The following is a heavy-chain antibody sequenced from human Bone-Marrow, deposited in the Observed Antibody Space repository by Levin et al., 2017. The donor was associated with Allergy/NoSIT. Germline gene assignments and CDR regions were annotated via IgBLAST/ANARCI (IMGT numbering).Heavy chain of an antibody. Sequence: PGGSLRLSCAASGFTFSNYAMSWVRQAPGKGLEWVSSISGSGFTTYYADSVKGRFTISRDNSKNTLYLQMNSLRAEDTAVYYCTKDYGDIVGASDYWGQGTLVTVSS. CDR3: TKDYGDIVGASDY. CDR2: ISGSGFTT. V-gene: IGHV3-23*01. CDR1: GFTFSNYA. J-gene: IGHJ4*02. D-gene: IGHD1-26*01.